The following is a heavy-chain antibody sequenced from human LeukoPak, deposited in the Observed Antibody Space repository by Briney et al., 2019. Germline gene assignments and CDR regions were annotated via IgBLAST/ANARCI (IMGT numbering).Heavy chain of an antibody. V-gene: IGHV4-34*01. CDR1: GGSFSGYY. D-gene: IGHD1-26*01. Sequence: PSETLSLTCAVYGGSFSGYYWSWIRQPPGKGLEWIGEINHSGSTNYNPSLKSRVTISVDTSKNQFSLKLSSVTAADTAVYYCVVNRYYYYYMDVWGKGTTVTISS. J-gene: IGHJ6*03. CDR2: INHSGST. CDR3: VVNRYYYYYMDV.